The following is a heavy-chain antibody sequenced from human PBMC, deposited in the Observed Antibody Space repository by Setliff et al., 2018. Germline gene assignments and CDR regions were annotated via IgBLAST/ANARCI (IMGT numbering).Heavy chain of an antibody. CDR1: GASINTGTYY. D-gene: IGHD1-26*01. J-gene: IGHJ4*02. CDR2: IHYGGTT. Sequence: ETLSLTCTVSGASINTGTYYWAWIRQPPGKGLEWIGRIHYGGTTYYNASLKSRVTISVDTSKNQFSLRLNSVTAADTAVYYCARTGTYRYFDYWSQGTLVTVSS. V-gene: IGHV4-39*01. CDR3: ARTGTYRYFDY.